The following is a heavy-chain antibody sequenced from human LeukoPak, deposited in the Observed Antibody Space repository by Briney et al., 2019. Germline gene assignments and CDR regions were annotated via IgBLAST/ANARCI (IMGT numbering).Heavy chain of an antibody. CDR3: ARDRDIVVVVAASLDY. CDR2: ISYDGSNK. D-gene: IGHD2-15*01. CDR1: GFTFSSYA. Sequence: GGSLRLSCAASGFTFSSYAMHWVRQAPGKGLEWAAVISYDGSNKYYADSVKGRFTISRDNSKNTLYLQMNSLRAEDTAVYYCARDRDIVVVVAASLDYWGQGTLVTVSS. J-gene: IGHJ4*02. V-gene: IGHV3-30-3*01.